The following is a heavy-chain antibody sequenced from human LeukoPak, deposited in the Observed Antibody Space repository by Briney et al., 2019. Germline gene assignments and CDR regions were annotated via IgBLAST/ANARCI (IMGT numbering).Heavy chain of an antibody. CDR3: ARNQQLGGHSYYYYGMDV. J-gene: IGHJ6*02. CDR1: GFTSIAYA. CDR2: ISGGGVTT. V-gene: IGHV3-23*01. Sequence: GGSLRLSCVGSGFTSIAYALTWARQAPGKGLEWISGISGGGVTTYYADSVKGRFTISRDNSKNTLYLQMNSLRADDTAIYYCARNQQLGGHSYYYYGMDVWGQGTTVTVSS. D-gene: IGHD3-16*01.